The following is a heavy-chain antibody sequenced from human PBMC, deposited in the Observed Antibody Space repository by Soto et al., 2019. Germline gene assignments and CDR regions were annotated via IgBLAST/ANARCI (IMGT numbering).Heavy chain of an antibody. CDR2: ISSSGSTI. J-gene: IGHJ3*02. V-gene: IGHV3-11*01. Sequence: QVQLVESGGGLVKPGGSLRLSCAASGFTFSDYYMSWIRQAPGKGLEWVSYISSSGSTIYYADSVKGRFTISRDNAKNSLNLQMNSLRAEDTAVYYCATDAPQPNDYGDYGGETNAFDIWGQGTMVTVSS. CDR1: GFTFSDYY. D-gene: IGHD4-17*01. CDR3: ATDAPQPNDYGDYGGETNAFDI.